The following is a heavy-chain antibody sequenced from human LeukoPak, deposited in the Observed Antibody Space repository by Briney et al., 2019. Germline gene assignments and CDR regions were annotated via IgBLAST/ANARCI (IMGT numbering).Heavy chain of an antibody. CDR1: GFTFSSSW. D-gene: IGHD3-16*01. Sequence: PGGSLRLSCAASGFTFSSSWMSWVRQAPGKGLEWVANIKQDGSEKYYVDSVKGRFTISRDNAKNSLYLQMNSLRAEDTAVYYCAGDKFGGTDYWGQGTLVTVSS. V-gene: IGHV3-7*01. J-gene: IGHJ4*02. CDR3: AGDKFGGTDY. CDR2: IKQDGSEK.